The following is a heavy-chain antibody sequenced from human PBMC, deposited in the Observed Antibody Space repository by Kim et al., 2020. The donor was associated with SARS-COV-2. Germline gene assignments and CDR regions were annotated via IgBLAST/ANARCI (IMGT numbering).Heavy chain of an antibody. CDR2: ISSDGSIT. D-gene: IGHD3-10*01. V-gene: IGHV3-74*01. CDR1: RFTFNNYW. CDR3: ARGFFRDGLDV. Sequence: GGSLRLSCAVSRFTFNNYWINWVRHAPGKGLVWVSRISSDGSITNYADSVKGRFTMSRDNAENTRYLQMNSLRAEDTAVYYCARGFFRDGLDVWGQGTTVAGSS. J-gene: IGHJ6*01.